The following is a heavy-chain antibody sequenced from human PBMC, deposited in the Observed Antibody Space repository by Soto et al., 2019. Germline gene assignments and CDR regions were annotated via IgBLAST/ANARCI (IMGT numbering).Heavy chain of an antibody. V-gene: IGHV3-21*01. Sequence: GGSLRLSCAASGFTFSSYSVNWVRQAPGKGLEWVSSISSSSSSYIYYADSVKGRFTISRDNAKNSLYLQMNSLRAEDTAVYYCARDGGRYCSSTSCENDILTGDWFDPWGQGTLVTVSS. D-gene: IGHD2-2*01. CDR2: ISSSSSSYI. CDR3: ARDGGRYCSSTSCENDILTGDWFDP. J-gene: IGHJ5*02. CDR1: GFTFSSYS.